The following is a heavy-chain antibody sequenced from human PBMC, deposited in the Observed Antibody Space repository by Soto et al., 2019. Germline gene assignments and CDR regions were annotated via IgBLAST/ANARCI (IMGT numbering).Heavy chain of an antibody. CDR2: ITRDGYNK. J-gene: IGHJ4*02. V-gene: IGHV3-30*04. CDR1: GFIFKNYA. CDR3: TKSSGGSSSVGMDY. D-gene: IGHD6-6*01. Sequence: SLRLSVAVSGFIFKNYALNWVRQAAGKGLEWVASITRDGYNKYYADSVKGRFTISRDNSKNTLSLQMTALRVEDSSVYYCTKSSGGSSSVGMDYWGPGTLVTVSS.